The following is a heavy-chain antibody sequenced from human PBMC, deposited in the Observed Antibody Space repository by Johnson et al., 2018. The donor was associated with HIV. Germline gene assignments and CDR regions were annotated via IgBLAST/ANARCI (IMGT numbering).Heavy chain of an antibody. D-gene: IGHD1-26*01. CDR1: GFTFSSYA. V-gene: IGHV3-23*04. CDR3: ARASGSSDWRAFDI. CDR2: ITGSGGST. J-gene: IGHJ3*02. Sequence: VQLVESGGGLVQPGGSLRLSCAASGFTFSSYAMSWVRQAPGKGLEWVSAITGSGGSTYYADSVKGRFTISRDNSKNTLYLQMNSLKTEDTAVYYCARASGSSDWRAFDIWGQGTMVTVSS.